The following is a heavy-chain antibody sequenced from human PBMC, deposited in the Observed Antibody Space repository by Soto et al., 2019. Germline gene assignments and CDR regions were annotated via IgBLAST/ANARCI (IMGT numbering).Heavy chain of an antibody. CDR1: CGSISSGGYY. CDR3: ARVGSGDSHNAFDI. V-gene: IGHV4-31*03. Sequence: SETLSLTCTVSCGSISSGGYYWSWIRQHPGKGLEWIGYIYYSGSTYYNPSLKSRVTISVDTSKNQFSLKLSSVTAADTAVYYCARVGSGDSHNAFDIWGQGTMVT. D-gene: IGHD3-10*01. J-gene: IGHJ3*02. CDR2: IYYSGST.